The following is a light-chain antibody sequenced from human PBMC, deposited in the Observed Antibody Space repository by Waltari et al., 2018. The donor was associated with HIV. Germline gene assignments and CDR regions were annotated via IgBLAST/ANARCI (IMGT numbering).Light chain of an antibody. CDR2: SVS. CDR1: SRDAGGYNY. V-gene: IGLV2-14*03. CDR3: SSYTSSSYVV. Sequence: QSALTQPASVSRSPGQSLTISCTGTSRDAGGYNYASWYHQHPGKSPKLMIYSVSNRPSGVSNRFAGSKSGNTASLTISGLQAEDEADYYCSSYTSSSYVVFGGGTKLTVL. J-gene: IGLJ2*01.